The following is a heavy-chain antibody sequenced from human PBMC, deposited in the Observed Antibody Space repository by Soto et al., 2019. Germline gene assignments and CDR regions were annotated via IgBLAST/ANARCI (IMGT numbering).Heavy chain of an antibody. CDR2: ISSISSTI. D-gene: IGHD2-15*01. J-gene: IGHJ5*02. Sequence: PGGSLRLSCAASGFTFSTYSMSWVRQAPGKGLEWVSYISSISSTIHYADSVKGRFTISRDNAKNSLFLQMNSLRAEDTAVYYCASGYCSGGSCYVNWFDPWGQGTLVTVSS. CDR3: ASGYCSGGSCYVNWFDP. V-gene: IGHV3-48*01. CDR1: GFTFSTYS.